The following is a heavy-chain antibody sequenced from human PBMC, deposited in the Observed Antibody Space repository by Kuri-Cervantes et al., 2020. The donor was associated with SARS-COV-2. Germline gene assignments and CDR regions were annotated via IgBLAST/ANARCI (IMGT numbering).Heavy chain of an antibody. CDR1: GGSISSYY. CDR3: ASGGQDIVVVPAAIGGHYYYYMDV. CDR2: INHSGST. J-gene: IGHJ6*03. V-gene: IGHV4-34*01. Sequence: SETLSLTCTVSGGSISSYYWSWIRQPPGKGLEWIGEINHSGSTNYNPSLKSRVTISVDTSKNQFSLKLSSVTAADTAVYYCASGGQDIVVVPAAIGGHYYYYMDVWGKGTTVTVSS. D-gene: IGHD2-2*02.